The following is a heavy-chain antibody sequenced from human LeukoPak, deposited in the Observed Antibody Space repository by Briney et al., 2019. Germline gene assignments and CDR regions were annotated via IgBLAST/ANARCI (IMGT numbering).Heavy chain of an antibody. J-gene: IGHJ4*02. V-gene: IGHV3-23*01. Sequence: GGSLRLSGAASGFTFSSYAMSWVRQAPGKGLEWVSAISGSGGSTYYADSVKGRFTISRDNSKNTLYLQMNSLRAEDTAVYYCARMYSSGWYLRPYYFDYWGQGTLVTVSS. CDR3: ARMYSSGWYLRPYYFDY. CDR1: GFTFSSYA. D-gene: IGHD6-19*01. CDR2: ISGSGGST.